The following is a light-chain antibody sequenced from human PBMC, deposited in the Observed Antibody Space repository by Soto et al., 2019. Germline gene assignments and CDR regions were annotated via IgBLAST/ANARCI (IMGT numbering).Light chain of an antibody. CDR2: GAS. J-gene: IGKJ5*01. CDR1: QSVSSSL. CDR3: HQYGRSPPIT. V-gene: IGKV3-20*01. Sequence: DIVLTQSPGTLSLSPGERATLSCRASQSVSSSLLAWFQQKPGQAPRLLIYGASTWATGIPARFSGSGSGADFSLTISRREPEDVAVDFCHQYGRSPPITFGQGTRLEIK.